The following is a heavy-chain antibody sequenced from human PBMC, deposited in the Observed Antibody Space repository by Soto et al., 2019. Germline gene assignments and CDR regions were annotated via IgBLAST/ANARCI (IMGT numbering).Heavy chain of an antibody. V-gene: IGHV4-34*01. CDR2: INHVGIT. CDR3: ARSTGGDACHF. D-gene: IGHD7-27*01. CDR1: GGSFRGFY. J-gene: IGHJ3*01. Sequence: PSETLSLTCAVSGGSFRGFYWTWIRQSPGKGLEWLGDINHVGITNYNPSLKSRVSIPVDTSKSQFSLKLSSVTAADTAVYYCARSTGGDACHFWGQGTMVTVSS.